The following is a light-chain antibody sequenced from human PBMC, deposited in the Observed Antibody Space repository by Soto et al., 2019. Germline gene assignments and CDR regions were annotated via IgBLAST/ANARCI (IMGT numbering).Light chain of an antibody. J-gene: IGKJ1*01. CDR2: SGY. CDR1: QSVSSS. CDR3: QHRYSWLMV. Sequence: FVVTQSPATLSLSPGETATLSCRASQSVSSSVAWYQHKPGQSPRLVVYSGYKRSPGVPARFSGSGSWTDFTLTISSLESDELAIYDCQHRYSWLMVFGLGTKVEVK. V-gene: IGKV3-11*01.